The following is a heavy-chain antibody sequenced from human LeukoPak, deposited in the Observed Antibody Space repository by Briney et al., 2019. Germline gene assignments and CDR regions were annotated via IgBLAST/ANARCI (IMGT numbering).Heavy chain of an antibody. D-gene: IGHD5-18*01. J-gene: IGHJ6*02. CDR3: ARVDTTMVPDV. CDR1: GGSFSGYY. Sequence: SETLSLTRAVYGGSFSGYYWSWIRQPPGKGLEWIGEINHSGSTNYNPSLKSRVTISVDTSKNQFSLKLSSVTAADTAVYYCARVDTTMVPDVWGQGTTVTVSS. V-gene: IGHV4-34*01. CDR2: INHSGST.